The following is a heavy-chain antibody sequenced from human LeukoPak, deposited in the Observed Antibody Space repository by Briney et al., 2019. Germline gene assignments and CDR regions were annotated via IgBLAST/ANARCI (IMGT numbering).Heavy chain of an antibody. CDR3: ARGRWELPDDY. CDR2: VYRSGST. V-gene: IGHV4-38-2*02. D-gene: IGHD1-26*01. Sequence: SETLSLTCTVSNYSISSGYYWGWIRQPPGKGLEWIASVYRSGSTYYKSSLKSRVRISVDTSKNQFSLHLTSVTAADTAVYYCARGRWELPDDYWGQGTLVTVSS. J-gene: IGHJ4*02. CDR1: NYSISSGYY.